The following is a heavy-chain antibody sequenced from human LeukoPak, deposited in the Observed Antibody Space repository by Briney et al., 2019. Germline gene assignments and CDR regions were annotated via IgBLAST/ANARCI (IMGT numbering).Heavy chain of an antibody. V-gene: IGHV3-23*01. CDR1: GFTFSSYT. CDR2: ISGSGGST. D-gene: IGHD3-10*01. J-gene: IGHJ4*02. CDR3: AKSYYYGSGTDY. Sequence: GGSMRLSCAASGFTFSSYTMSWVRQAPGKGLEWVSAISGSGGSTYYADSVKGRFTISRDNSKNTLYLQMNSLRAEDTAVYYCAKSYYYGSGTDYWGQGTLVTVSS.